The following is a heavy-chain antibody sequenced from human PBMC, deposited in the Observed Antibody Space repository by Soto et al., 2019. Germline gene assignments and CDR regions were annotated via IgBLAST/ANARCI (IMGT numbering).Heavy chain of an antibody. CDR3: AHSTLAGFWSGDL. CDR1: GFSLGTSGVG. CDR2: IYWDDDK. V-gene: IGHV2-5*02. J-gene: IGHJ6*04. D-gene: IGHD3-3*01. Sequence: QIALKESGPPLVNPTQPLTLTCTCSGFSLGTSGVGVAWIRQPPGKALEWLALIYWDDDKRYSPSLKSRLTITKDTSKNQVILKMTNIDTGDTGTYYCAHSTLAGFWSGDLWGEGTTVTVSS.